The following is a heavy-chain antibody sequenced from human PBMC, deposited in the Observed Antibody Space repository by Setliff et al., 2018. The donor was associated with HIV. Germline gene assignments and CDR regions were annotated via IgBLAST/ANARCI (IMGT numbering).Heavy chain of an antibody. V-gene: IGHV1-69*10. J-gene: IGHJ6*02. Sequence: SVKVSCKTSGGTFNTYPIAWVRQAPGQGLEWMGGIAPNLRMPNYIQKFKGRLTITADESTSTVYMELTNLRSEDTAMYYCASPSFGDVDYYYGMDVWGQGTTVTVSS. CDR2: IAPNLRMP. D-gene: IGHD3-10*01. CDR3: ASPSFGDVDYYYGMDV. CDR1: GGTFNTYP.